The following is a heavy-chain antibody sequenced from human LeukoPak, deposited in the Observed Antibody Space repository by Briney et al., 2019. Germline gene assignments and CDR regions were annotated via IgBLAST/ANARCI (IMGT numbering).Heavy chain of an antibody. V-gene: IGHV4-38-2*02. J-gene: IGHJ5*02. D-gene: IGHD5-24*01. CDR3: AREGALRGLQFCP. CDR2: IYHSGST. Sequence: SETLSLTCSVSGYSISSGYYWGWIRQPPGKGLEWIGSIYHSGSTYYNPSLKSRVIISVDASKNLFSLKLSSVTAADTALYYCAREGALRGLQFCPWGQGTLVTVSS. CDR1: GYSISSGYY.